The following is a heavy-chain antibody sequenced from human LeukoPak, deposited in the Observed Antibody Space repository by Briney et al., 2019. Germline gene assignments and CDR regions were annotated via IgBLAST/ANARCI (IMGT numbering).Heavy chain of an antibody. J-gene: IGHJ5*02. V-gene: IGHV1-24*01. CDR2: FDPEDGET. Sequence: ASVKVSCKASGYTFTSYDINWVRQAPGKGLEWMGGFDPEDGETIYAQKFQGRVTMTEDTSTDTAYMELSSLRSEDTAVYYCATAYCTNGVCYTNWFDPWGQGTLVTVSS. CDR1: GYTFTSYD. D-gene: IGHD2-8*01. CDR3: ATAYCTNGVCYTNWFDP.